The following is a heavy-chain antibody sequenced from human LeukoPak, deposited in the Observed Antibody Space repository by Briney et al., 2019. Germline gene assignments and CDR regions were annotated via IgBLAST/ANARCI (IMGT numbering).Heavy chain of an antibody. CDR2: ISYDGSNN. Sequence: GRSLRLSCAASGFTFSSYAMHWVRQAPGKGLEWVAFISYDGSNNYYADSVKGRFTISRDNSENTLYLHMNSLRAEDTALYYCARDLHGYSYGYFDYWGQGTLVTVSS. CDR1: GFTFSSYA. CDR3: ARDLHGYSYGYFDY. V-gene: IGHV3-30-3*01. D-gene: IGHD5-18*01. J-gene: IGHJ4*02.